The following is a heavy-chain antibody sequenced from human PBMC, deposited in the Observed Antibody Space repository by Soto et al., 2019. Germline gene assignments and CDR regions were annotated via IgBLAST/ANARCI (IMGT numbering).Heavy chain of an antibody. V-gene: IGHV4-34*01. CDR1: GGSFSGYY. D-gene: IGHD3-3*01. CDR3: VSRGGYYDFWKSYCNPAHWFDP. CDR2: INHSGST. J-gene: IGHJ5*02. Sequence: SETLSLTCAVYGGSFSGYYWRWMRQPPGKGLEWIGEINHSGSTNYNPSLKRRVTISVDTSKNQFSLKLSSVSAADTAVYYRVSRGGYYDFWKSYCNPAHWFDPWGQGTLVTVSS.